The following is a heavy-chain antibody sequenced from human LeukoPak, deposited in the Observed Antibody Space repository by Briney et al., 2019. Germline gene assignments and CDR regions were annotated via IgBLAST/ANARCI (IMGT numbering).Heavy chain of an antibody. V-gene: IGHV4-39*01. CDR3: VRVATYGDYVSFYFDY. CDR2: IYYSGST. D-gene: IGHD4-17*01. J-gene: IGHJ4*02. Sequence: SETLSLTCTVSGGSISSSSYYWGWIRQPPGKGLEWIGSIYYSGSTYYNPSLKSRVTISVDTSKNQFSLKLSSVTAADTAVYYCVRVATYGDYVSFYFDYWGQGTLVTVSS. CDR1: GGSISSSSYY.